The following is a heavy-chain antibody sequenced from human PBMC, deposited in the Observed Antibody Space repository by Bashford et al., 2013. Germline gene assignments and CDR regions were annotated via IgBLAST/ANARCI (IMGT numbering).Heavy chain of an antibody. V-gene: IGHV3-23*01. CDR1: GFTFSSYA. D-gene: IGHD2-15*01. CDR2: LVVVVVA. CDR3: AKAKGGVVAATGWFDP. Sequence: GGPLRLSCAASGFTFSSYAMTLGPPGSREGGPGVGLRVLVVVVVAHTTQTPVKGRFTISRDNSKNTLYLQMNSLRAEDTAVYYCAKAKGGVVAATGWFDPWGQGTLVTVSS. J-gene: IGHJ5*02.